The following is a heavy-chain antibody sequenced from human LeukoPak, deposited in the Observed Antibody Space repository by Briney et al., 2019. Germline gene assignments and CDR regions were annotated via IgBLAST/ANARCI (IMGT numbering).Heavy chain of an antibody. Sequence: GRSLRLSCAASGFTFSSYGMHWVRQAPGKGLEWVAVIWYDGSNKYYADSVKGRFTISRDNSKNTLYLQMNSLRAEDTAVYYCARDTVVAVAGTSDYYYYYYGMDVWGQGTTVTVSS. J-gene: IGHJ6*02. V-gene: IGHV3-33*01. CDR3: ARDTVVAVAGTSDYYYYYYGMDV. CDR2: IWYDGSNK. D-gene: IGHD6-19*01. CDR1: GFTFSSYG.